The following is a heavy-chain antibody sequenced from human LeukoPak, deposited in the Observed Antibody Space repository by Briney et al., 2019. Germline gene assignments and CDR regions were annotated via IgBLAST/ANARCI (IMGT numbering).Heavy chain of an antibody. CDR1: GDSISSYY. Sequence: SETLSSTCSVSGDSISSYYWSWIRQPPGKGLEWVGYIYYSGSTNYNPSLKSRVTISVDTSKNQFSLKLSSVTAADTAVYYCASSRVGEFDYWGQGTLVTVSS. CDR2: IYYSGST. D-gene: IGHD1-26*01. V-gene: IGHV4-59*01. CDR3: ASSRVGEFDY. J-gene: IGHJ4*02.